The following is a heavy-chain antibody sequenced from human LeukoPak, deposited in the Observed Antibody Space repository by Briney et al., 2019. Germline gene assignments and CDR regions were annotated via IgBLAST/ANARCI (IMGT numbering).Heavy chain of an antibody. CDR3: AREGDYGGIAPGLDY. CDR2: TYYRSKWYN. CDR1: GDSVSSNSAA. V-gene: IGHV6-1*01. D-gene: IGHD4-23*01. J-gene: IGHJ4*02. Sequence: SQTLSLTCAISGDSVSSNSAAWHWLRQSPSRGLEWLGRTYYRSKWYNDYAVSAKSRITINPDTSKNQFSLQLNSVTPEDTAVYYCAREGDYGGIAPGLDYWGQGTLVTVSS.